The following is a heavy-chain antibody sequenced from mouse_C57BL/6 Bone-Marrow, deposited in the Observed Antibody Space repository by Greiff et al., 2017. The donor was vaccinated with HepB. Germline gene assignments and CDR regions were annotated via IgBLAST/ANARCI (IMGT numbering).Heavy chain of an antibody. CDR2: ISSGGSYT. Sequence: EVQRVESGGDLVKPGGSLKLSCAASGFTFSSYGMSWVRQTPDKRLEWVATISSGGSYTYYPDSVKGRFTISRDNAKNTLYLQMSSLKSEDTAMYYCARHPWFAYWGQGTLVTVSA. J-gene: IGHJ3*01. CDR3: ARHPWFAY. CDR1: GFTFSSYG. V-gene: IGHV5-6*01.